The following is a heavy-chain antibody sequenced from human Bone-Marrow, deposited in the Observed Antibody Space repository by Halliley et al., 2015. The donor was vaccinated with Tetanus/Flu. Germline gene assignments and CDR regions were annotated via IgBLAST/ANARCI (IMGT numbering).Heavy chain of an antibody. Sequence: SNIYLAGDAYDAASVKGRFPPSRDNSRNPLYLQINNLRAEDTAIYYCARGDRVGDSGWYYFDYWGQGTLVTVSS. CDR2: IYLAGDA. CDR3: ARGDRVGDSGWYYFDY. D-gene: IGHD6-19*01. J-gene: IGHJ4*02. V-gene: IGHV3-53*01.